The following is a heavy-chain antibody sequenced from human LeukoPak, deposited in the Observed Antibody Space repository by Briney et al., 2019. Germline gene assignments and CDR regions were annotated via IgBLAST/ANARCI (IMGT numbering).Heavy chain of an antibody. CDR1: GDSISSTNYY. V-gene: IGHV4-39*01. J-gene: IGHJ4*02. D-gene: IGHD6-19*01. CDR3: ATSGWYLLPGVY. Sequence: SETLSLTCTVSGDSISSTNYYWGWIRQPPGKGLEWIGSIYYSGSTYYNPSLESRGTISVDTSKNQFSLKLSSVTAADTAVYYCATSGWYLLPGVYWGQGTLVTVSS. CDR2: IYYSGST.